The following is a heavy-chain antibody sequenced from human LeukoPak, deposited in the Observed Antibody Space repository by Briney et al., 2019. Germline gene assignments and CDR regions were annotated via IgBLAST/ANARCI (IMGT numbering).Heavy chain of an antibody. CDR1: GGSISNGDHY. J-gene: IGHJ4*02. CDR3: ATHPLLDY. Sequence: SETLSLTCTVSGGSISNGDHYWGWIRQPPGKGLEWIGSIYYSGSTYYNPSLKSRVSISVDPSKSQFSLKLTSVTAADTAVYYCATHPLLDYWGQGSLVTVSS. D-gene: IGHD3-16*02. V-gene: IGHV4-39*01. CDR2: IYYSGST.